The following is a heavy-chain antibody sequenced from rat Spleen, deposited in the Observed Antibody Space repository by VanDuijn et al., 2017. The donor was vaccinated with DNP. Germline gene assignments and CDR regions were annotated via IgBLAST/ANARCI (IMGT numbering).Heavy chain of an antibody. J-gene: IGHJ4*01. CDR1: GYPITRSYR. CDR3: ASYYYDGYYAMDA. CDR2: INSGGST. Sequence: EEQLQESGPGLVRPSQSLSLTCSVTGYPITRSYRWNWIRKFPGNKLEWMGYINSGGSTDYNPSLKSRISITRDTSKNQFFLQLNSVTSEDTATYYCASYYYDGYYAMDAWGQGTSVTVSS. V-gene: IGHV3-3*01. D-gene: IGHD1-12*02.